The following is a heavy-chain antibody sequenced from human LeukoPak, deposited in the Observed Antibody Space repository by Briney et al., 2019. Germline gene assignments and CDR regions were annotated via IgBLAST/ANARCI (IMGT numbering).Heavy chain of an antibody. D-gene: IGHD4-17*01. V-gene: IGHV3-23*01. J-gene: IGHJ4*02. CDR2: ISNSGGSA. CDR1: GFTFSSYG. Sequence: PGGSLRLSCAASGFTFSSYGMSWVRQAPGKGLEWVSAISNSGGSAYYADSVKGRFTISRDNSKNTLYLQMNSLRAEDTAVYYCAKVNDYGDYVSFDYWGQGTLVTVSS. CDR3: AKVNDYGDYVSFDY.